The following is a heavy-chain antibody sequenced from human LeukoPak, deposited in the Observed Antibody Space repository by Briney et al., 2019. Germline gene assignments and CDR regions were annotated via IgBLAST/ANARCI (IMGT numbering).Heavy chain of an antibody. J-gene: IGHJ4*02. D-gene: IGHD3-10*01. CDR2: IYYTGST. V-gene: IGHV4-61*01. CDR3: ARRGGSGRSFDY. Sequence: SKTLSLTCTVSGVSVSSGTYYWSWIRQPPGKGLEWIGYIYYTGSTNYNPSLKSRLTISVDTSKNQFSLKLSSVTAADTAVYYCARRGGSGRSFDYWGQGTLVTVSS. CDR1: GVSVSSGTYY.